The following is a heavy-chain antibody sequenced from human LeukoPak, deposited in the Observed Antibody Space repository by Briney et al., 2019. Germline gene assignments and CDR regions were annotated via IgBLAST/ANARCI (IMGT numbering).Heavy chain of an antibody. CDR1: GFTFSSYA. Sequence: QPGGSLRLSCAASGFTFSSYAMSWVRQAPGKGLEWVSAISGSGGSTYYADSVKGRFTISRDNSKNTPYLQMNSLRAEDTAVYYCAKAGDVLRYFDWLFIFDYWGQGTLVTVSS. J-gene: IGHJ4*02. CDR3: AKAGDVLRYFDWLFIFDY. V-gene: IGHV3-23*01. D-gene: IGHD3-9*01. CDR2: ISGSGGST.